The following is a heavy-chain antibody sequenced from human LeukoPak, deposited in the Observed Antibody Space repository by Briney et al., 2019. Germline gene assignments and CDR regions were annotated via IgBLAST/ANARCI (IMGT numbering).Heavy chain of an antibody. J-gene: IGHJ6*02. CDR1: GFTFDDYA. V-gene: IGHV3-9*01. CDR3: AKDTGSPYYYYGMDV. Sequence: GRSLRLSCAASGFTFDDYAMHWVRQAPGKGLEWVSGISWNSGSIGYADSVKGRFTISRDNAKNSLYLQMNSLRAEDTALYYCAKDTGSPYYYYGMDVWGQGTTVTVSS. D-gene: IGHD7-27*01. CDR2: ISWNSGSI.